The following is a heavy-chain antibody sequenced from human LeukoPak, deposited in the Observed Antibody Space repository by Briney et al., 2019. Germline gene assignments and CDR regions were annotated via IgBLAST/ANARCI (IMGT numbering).Heavy chain of an antibody. D-gene: IGHD6-19*01. CDR1: GLTFSSYA. V-gene: IGHV3-30*01. CDR3: ARWANSGWYFDY. CDR2: ISYDGSNK. J-gene: IGHJ4*02. Sequence: PGRSLRLSCAASGLTFSSYAMHWVRQAPGKGLEWVAVISYDGSNKYYADSVKGRFTISRDNSKNTLYLQMNSLRAEDTAVYYCARWANSGWYFDYWGQGTLVTVSS.